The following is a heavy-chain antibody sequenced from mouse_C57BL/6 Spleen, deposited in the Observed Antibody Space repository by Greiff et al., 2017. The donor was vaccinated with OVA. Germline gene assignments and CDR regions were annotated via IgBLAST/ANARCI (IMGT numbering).Heavy chain of an antibody. V-gene: IGHV5-4*01. CDR2: ISDGGSYT. CDR1: GFTFSSYA. Sequence: EVQLVESGGGLVKPGGSLKLSCAASGFTFSSYAMSWVRQTPEKRLEWVATISDGGSYTYYPDNVKGRFTISRDNAKNNLYLQMSHLKSEDTAVYYCAAYDGYPFAYWGQGTLVTVSA. D-gene: IGHD2-3*01. CDR3: AAYDGYPFAY. J-gene: IGHJ3*01.